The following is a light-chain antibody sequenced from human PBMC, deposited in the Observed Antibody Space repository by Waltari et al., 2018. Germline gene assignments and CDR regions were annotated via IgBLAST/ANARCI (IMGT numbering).Light chain of an antibody. CDR1: QSIGHF. CDR3: QHRSNWYT. V-gene: IGKV3-11*01. J-gene: IGKJ2*01. Sequence: EIVLTQSPATLSLSPGERAALSCRASQSIGHFLACYQHKPGQAPRLLIYDASNRATGVPARFSGSGSETDFTLTISSLEPEDFAFYYCQHRSNWYTFGLGTKLEIK. CDR2: DAS.